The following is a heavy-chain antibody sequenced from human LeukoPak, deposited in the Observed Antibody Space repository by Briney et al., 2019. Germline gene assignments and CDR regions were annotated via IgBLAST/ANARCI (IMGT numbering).Heavy chain of an antibody. CDR1: VFTFSTYA. CDR3: TSAGASDWVPFDY. Sequence: GGFLRLSCAASVFTFSTYAVTWVGQAPGQGLEWVAAISGSGTSTNYADSLKGRFTVSRDHSKNTLYLRMNSLRAADTAVYYRTSAGASDWVPFDYWGQGTLVTVSS. CDR2: ISGSGTST. V-gene: IGHV3-23*01. J-gene: IGHJ4*02. D-gene: IGHD1-26*01.